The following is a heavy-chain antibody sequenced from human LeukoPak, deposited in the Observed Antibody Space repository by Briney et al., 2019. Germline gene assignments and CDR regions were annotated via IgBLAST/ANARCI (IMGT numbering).Heavy chain of an antibody. CDR3: ARDQGSYGDFDY. CDR1: GGTFTIYA. V-gene: IGHV1-69*06. J-gene: IGHJ4*02. D-gene: IGHD4/OR15-4a*01. CDR2: IIPIFGTA. Sequence: SVKVSFKASGGTFTIYAISWVRQAPGQGLEWMGGIIPIFGTANYAQKFQGRVTITADKSTSAAYMELSSLRSEDTAVYYCARDQGSYGDFDYWGQGTLVTVSS.